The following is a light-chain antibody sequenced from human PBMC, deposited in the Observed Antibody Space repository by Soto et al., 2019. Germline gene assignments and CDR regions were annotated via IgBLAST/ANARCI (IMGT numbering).Light chain of an antibody. CDR3: QQYGSSPPLT. CDR2: GAS. V-gene: IGKV3-20*01. J-gene: IGKJ4*01. CDR1: QSVSNNY. Sequence: EIVLMQSPGTLSLSPGERAPLSCRASQSVSNNYVAWYQQKPGQAPRLLIAGASSRATGIPDRFSGSGSGKDFTLTISRLEPEDFAVYYCQQYGSSPPLTFGGGTKVEIK.